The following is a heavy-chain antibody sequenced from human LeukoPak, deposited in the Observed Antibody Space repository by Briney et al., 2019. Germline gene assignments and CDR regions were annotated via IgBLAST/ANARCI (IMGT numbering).Heavy chain of an antibody. V-gene: IGHV4-39*01. CDR3: ARSATTYYYDSRDAFDI. J-gene: IGHJ3*02. CDR2: IYYSGST. CDR1: GGSISSSSYY. D-gene: IGHD3-22*01. Sequence: SETLSLTCTVSGGSISSSSYYWGWIRQPPGKGLEWIGSIYYSGSTYYNPSPKSRVTISVDTSKNQFSLKLSSVTAADTAVYYCARSATTYYYDSRDAFDIWGQGTMVTVSS.